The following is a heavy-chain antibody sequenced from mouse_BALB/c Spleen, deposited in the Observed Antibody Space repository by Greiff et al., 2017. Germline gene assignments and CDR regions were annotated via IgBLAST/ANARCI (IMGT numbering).Heavy chain of an antibody. V-gene: IGHV10-1*02. J-gene: IGHJ4*01. CDR3: VRRAGYDLYYAMDY. Sequence: EVKLVESGGGLVQPKGSLKLSCAASGFTFNTYAMNWVRQAPGKGLEWVARIRSKSNNYATYYADSVKDRFTISRDDSQSMLYLQMNNLKTEDTAMYYCVRRAGYDLYYAMDYWGQGTSVTVSS. CDR1: GFTFNTYA. CDR2: IRSKSNNYAT. D-gene: IGHD2-2*01.